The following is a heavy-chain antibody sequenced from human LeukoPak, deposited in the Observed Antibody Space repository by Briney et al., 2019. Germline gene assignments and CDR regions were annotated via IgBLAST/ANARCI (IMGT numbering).Heavy chain of an antibody. Sequence: GGSLRLSCAASGFSLSAYGVPWVRQAPGKGLEGVAVIWYDGTSKDYADSVKGRFTFSRDNSKNTLYLQMNSLTVEDTAVYYCARSQSSSLIDYWGQGTLVTVSS. V-gene: IGHV3-33*01. CDR3: ARSQSSSLIDY. CDR1: GFSLSAYG. D-gene: IGHD6-13*01. J-gene: IGHJ4*02. CDR2: IWYDGTSK.